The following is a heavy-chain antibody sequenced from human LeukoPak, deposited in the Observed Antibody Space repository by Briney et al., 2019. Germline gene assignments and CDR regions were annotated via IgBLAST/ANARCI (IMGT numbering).Heavy chain of an antibody. CDR2: IYYSGST. Sequence: SETLSLTCTVSGGSISSGGYYWSWIRQHPGKGLEWIGYIYYSGSTYYNPSLKSRVTISVDTSKNQFSLKLSSVTAADTAVYYCNVGTRYYYYYCYMDVWGKGTTVTVSS. J-gene: IGHJ6*03. CDR1: GGSISSGGYY. D-gene: IGHD4-23*01. V-gene: IGHV4-31*03. CDR3: NVGTRYYYYYCYMDV.